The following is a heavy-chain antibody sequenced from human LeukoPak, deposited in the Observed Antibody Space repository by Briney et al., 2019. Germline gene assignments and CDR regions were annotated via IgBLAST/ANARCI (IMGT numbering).Heavy chain of an antibody. D-gene: IGHD6-6*01. V-gene: IGHV1-69*05. CDR3: ARDRSSSSLDAFDI. CDR1: GYTFTSYD. J-gene: IGHJ3*02. Sequence: VASVKVSCKASGYTFTSYDINWVRQAPGQGLEWMGGIIPIFGTANYAQKFQGRVTITTDESTSTAYMELSSLRSEDTAVYYCARDRSSSSLDAFDIWGQGTMVTVSS. CDR2: IIPIFGTA.